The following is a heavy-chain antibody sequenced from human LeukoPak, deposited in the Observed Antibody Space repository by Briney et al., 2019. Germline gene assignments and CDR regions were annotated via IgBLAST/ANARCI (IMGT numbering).Heavy chain of an antibody. Sequence: GGSLRLSCAASGFTFSSYGMHWVRQAPGKGLEWVAFIRYDGSNKYYADSVKVRFPISRDNSKNTLYLQMNSLRAEDTAVYYCAKPYSGSYAFFFDYWGQGTLVTVSS. CDR3: AKPYSGSYAFFFDY. D-gene: IGHD1-26*01. J-gene: IGHJ4*02. CDR2: IRYDGSNK. V-gene: IGHV3-30*02. CDR1: GFTFSSYG.